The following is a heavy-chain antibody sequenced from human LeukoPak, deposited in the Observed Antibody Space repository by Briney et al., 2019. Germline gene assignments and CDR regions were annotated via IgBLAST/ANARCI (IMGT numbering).Heavy chain of an antibody. CDR2: IYHSGST. V-gene: IGHV4-38-2*02. J-gene: IGHJ5*02. CDR3: ARTSSPPGDWFDP. CDR1: GYSISSGYY. Sequence: SGTLSLTCTVSGYSISSGYYWGWIRQPPGKGLEWIGSIYHSGSTYYNPSLKSRVTISVDTSKNQLSLTLSSVTAADTAVYYCARTSSPPGDWFDPWGQGTLVTVSS.